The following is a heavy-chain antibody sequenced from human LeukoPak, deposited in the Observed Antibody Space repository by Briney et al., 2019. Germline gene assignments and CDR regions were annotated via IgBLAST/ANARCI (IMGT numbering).Heavy chain of an antibody. D-gene: IGHD3-3*01. CDR2: IYYSGST. CDR1: GGSISSYY. CDR3: ARGGPNFWSGYFDS. Sequence: SETLSLTCTVSGGSISSYYWSWIRQPPGKGLEWIGYIYYSGSTNYNPSLKSRVTISVDTSKNQFSLKLNSVTAADTAVYYCARGGPNFWSGYFDSWGQGIPVTVSS. V-gene: IGHV4-59*08. J-gene: IGHJ4*02.